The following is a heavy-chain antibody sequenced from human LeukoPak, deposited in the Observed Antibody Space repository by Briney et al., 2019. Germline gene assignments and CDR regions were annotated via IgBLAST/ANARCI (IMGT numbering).Heavy chain of an antibody. D-gene: IGHD3-3*01. V-gene: IGHV3-11*01. CDR3: ARDDPYDFWSGLQLLDV. CDR2: ISSSGSTI. Sequence: GGSLRLSCAASGFTFSDYYMSWIRQAPGKGLEWVSYISSSGSTIYCADSVKGRFTISRDNAKNSLYLQMNSLRAEDTAVYYCARDDPYDFWSGLQLLDVWGQGTTVTVSS. CDR1: GFTFSDYY. J-gene: IGHJ6*02.